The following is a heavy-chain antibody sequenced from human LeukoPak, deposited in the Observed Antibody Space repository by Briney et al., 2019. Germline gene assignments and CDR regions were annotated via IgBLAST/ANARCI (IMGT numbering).Heavy chain of an antibody. V-gene: IGHV5-51*01. CDR3: ARRPDYYDSSGFLADY. Sequence: GESLKISCKGSGYSFTSYWIGWVRQMPGKGLEWMGIIYPGDSDTRYSPSFQGQVTISADKSISTAYLQWSSLKASDTAMYYCARRPDYYDSSGFLADYWGPRTLVTVSS. CDR2: IYPGDSDT. D-gene: IGHD3-22*01. CDR1: GYSFTSYW. J-gene: IGHJ4*02.